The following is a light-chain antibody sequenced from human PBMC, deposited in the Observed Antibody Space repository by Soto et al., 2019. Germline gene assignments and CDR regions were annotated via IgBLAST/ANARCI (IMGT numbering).Light chain of an antibody. CDR2: AAS. CDR1: QGIRNS. Sequence: DIQMTQSPSSLSASVGDRVTLTCRASQGIRNSLAWFQQRPGKAPKSLIYAASSLHSGVPSRFSGSGFGTDFTLTISSLQPEDFATYYCQQYNCYPFTFGPGTKVDVK. CDR3: QQYNCYPFT. J-gene: IGKJ3*01. V-gene: IGKV1-16*01.